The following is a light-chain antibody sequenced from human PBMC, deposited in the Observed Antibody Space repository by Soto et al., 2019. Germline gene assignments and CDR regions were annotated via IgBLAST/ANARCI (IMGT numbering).Light chain of an antibody. V-gene: IGKV3-20*01. Sequence: EIVLTQSPGTLSLSPGERATLSCRASQSVSSSYLAWYQQKPGQAPRLLIYGASSRATGIPDRFSGSGSGTDFNLTINRLEPEDFAVYYCQQYGSSPVTFGQGTKVEIK. CDR3: QQYGSSPVT. CDR1: QSVSSSY. J-gene: IGKJ1*01. CDR2: GAS.